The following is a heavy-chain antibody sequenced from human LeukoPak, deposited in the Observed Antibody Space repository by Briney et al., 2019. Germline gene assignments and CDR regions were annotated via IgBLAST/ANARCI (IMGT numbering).Heavy chain of an antibody. CDR3: AKTSGSLFD. V-gene: IGHV3-23*01. D-gene: IGHD5-12*01. J-gene: IGHJ4*02. CDR1: GFTFRNYG. Sequence: GGTLRLSCAASGFTFRNYGMSWVRQAPGKGLEWVSAISGSGGSTYYADSVKGRFTISRDNFKNTLYLQMNSLRAEDTAVYYCAKTSGSLFDWGQGTLVTVSS. CDR2: ISGSGGST.